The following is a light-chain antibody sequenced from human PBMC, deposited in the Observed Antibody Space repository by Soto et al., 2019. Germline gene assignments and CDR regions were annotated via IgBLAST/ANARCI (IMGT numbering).Light chain of an antibody. Sequence: EIVLTQSPGTLSLSPGERATLSCRASQSVSSSYLAWYQQKPGQAPRLLIYRASSRATGIPDRFSGSGSGTDFTITISRLEPEDFAVYYCQQYGSSPPYTFGQGTKLAIK. CDR1: QSVSSSY. J-gene: IGKJ2*01. CDR3: QQYGSSPPYT. CDR2: RAS. V-gene: IGKV3-20*01.